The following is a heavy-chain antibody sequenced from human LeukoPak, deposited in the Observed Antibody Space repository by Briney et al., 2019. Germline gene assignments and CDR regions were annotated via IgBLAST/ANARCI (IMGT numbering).Heavy chain of an antibody. V-gene: IGHV4-34*01. Sequence: PSETLSLTCAVYGGSFSGYYWSWIRQPPGKGLEWIGEINHSGSTNYNPSLKSRVTISVDTSKNQFSLKLSSVTAADTAVYYCARDSAPQRGYYYMDVWGKGTTVTVSS. CDR2: INHSGST. CDR1: GGSFSGYY. CDR3: ARDSAPQRGYYYMDV. J-gene: IGHJ6*03. D-gene: IGHD2-21*01.